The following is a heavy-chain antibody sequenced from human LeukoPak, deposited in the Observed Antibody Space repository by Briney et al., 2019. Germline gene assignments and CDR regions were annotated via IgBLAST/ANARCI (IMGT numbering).Heavy chain of an antibody. J-gene: IGHJ4*02. V-gene: IGHV4-34*01. CDR1: GGSFSGYY. Sequence: SETLSLTCAVYGGSFSGYYWSWIRQPPGKGLEWIGEINPSGSTNYNPSLKSRVTISVDTSKNQVSLTLSSVTAADTAVYYCGRTKKWFGASLDYWGQGTLVTVSS. CDR3: GRTKKWFGASLDY. CDR2: INPSGST. D-gene: IGHD3-10*01.